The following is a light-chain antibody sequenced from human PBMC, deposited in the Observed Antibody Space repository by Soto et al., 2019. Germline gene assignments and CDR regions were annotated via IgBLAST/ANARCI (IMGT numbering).Light chain of an antibody. Sequence: EIVLTQSPGTLSLSPGERATLSCGASQSVRSNYLAWYQQKPGLAPSLLIYGISNRATGIPDRFSGSGSGTDFTLTISRLEPEDFAVYYCQQYGSSRTTFGQGTRLEI. J-gene: IGKJ5*01. CDR3: QQYGSSRTT. V-gene: IGKV3D-20*01. CDR2: GIS. CDR1: QSVRSNY.